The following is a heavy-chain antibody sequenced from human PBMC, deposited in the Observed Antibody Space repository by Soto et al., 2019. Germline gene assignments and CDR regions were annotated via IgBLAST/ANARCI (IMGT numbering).Heavy chain of an antibody. V-gene: IGHV4-39*01. CDR3: ARRPVATTTYYFDY. Sequence: SETLSLTCTVSGGSISSYYWGWIRQPPGKGLEWIGSIYYSGSTYYNPSLKSRVTISVDTSKNQFSLKLSSVTAADTAVYYCARRPVATTTYYFDYWGQGTLVTVSS. D-gene: IGHD5-12*01. J-gene: IGHJ4*02. CDR1: GGSISSYY. CDR2: IYYSGST.